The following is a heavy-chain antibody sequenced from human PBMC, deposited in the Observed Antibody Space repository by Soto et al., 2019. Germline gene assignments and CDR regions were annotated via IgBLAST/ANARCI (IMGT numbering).Heavy chain of an antibody. CDR1: GCTFSSYG. CDR2: ISYDGTDK. J-gene: IGHJ6*01. D-gene: IGHD2-15*01. Sequence: GGSLRLSWAASGCTFSSYGIHWVRQAPGKGLEWVALISYDGTDKYYADSVKGRFTISRDNSKNTLYLQMSSLGPEATAVYYCANQRSAQPCFEDYGMDVWGQGTTVTAAS. CDR3: ANQRSAQPCFEDYGMDV. V-gene: IGHV3-30*18.